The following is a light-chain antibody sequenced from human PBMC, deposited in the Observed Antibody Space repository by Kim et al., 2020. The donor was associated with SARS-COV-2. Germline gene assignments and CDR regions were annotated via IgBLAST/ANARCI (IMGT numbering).Light chain of an antibody. V-gene: IGKV1-27*01. CDR3: QKCDSAPWT. J-gene: IGKJ1*01. Sequence: ASVGDRVTITRRGSQDISNFLVYFQLTAGKAPKLLFYAASALQPGVPSLFSGSGSGADFTLTVTSLQPEDVATYYCQKCDSAPWTFGQGTKVDIK. CDR1: QDISNF. CDR2: AAS.